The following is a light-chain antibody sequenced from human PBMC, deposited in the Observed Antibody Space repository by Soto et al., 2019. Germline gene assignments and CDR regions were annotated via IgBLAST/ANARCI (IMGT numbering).Light chain of an antibody. CDR1: QSITTW. CDR3: QQRSNWPQT. CDR2: DVS. Sequence: DIQMTQSPSTVSAYVGDSVTITCRASQSITTWSAWYQQRPGKAPKLLIYDVSSLQSGVPSRFSGSGSGTDFSLTISSLQPEDFAVYYCQQRSNWPQTFGQGTKVDIK. J-gene: IGKJ1*01. V-gene: IGKV1-5*01.